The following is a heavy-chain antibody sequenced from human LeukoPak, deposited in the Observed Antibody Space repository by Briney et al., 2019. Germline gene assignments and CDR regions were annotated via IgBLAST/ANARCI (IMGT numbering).Heavy chain of an antibody. CDR1: GFTFSSYS. CDR2: ISSSSSTT. V-gene: IGHV3-48*04. Sequence: GGSLRLSCAASGFTFSSYSMNWVRQAPGKGLEWVSYISSSSSTTYYADSVKGRFTISRDNAKNSLYLQMNSLRAEDTAVYYCARASVYYYYYMDVWGKGTTVTVSS. CDR3: ARASVYYYYYMDV. J-gene: IGHJ6*03.